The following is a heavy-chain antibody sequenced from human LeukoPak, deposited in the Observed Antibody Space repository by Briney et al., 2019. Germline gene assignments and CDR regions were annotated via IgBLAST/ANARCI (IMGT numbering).Heavy chain of an antibody. V-gene: IGHV4-59*01. J-gene: IGHJ4*02. D-gene: IGHD1-26*01. CDR1: GASISSYY. CDR3: ARSLKWELLPFDY. CDR2: IYYSGST. Sequence: PSETLSLTCTVSGASISSYYWSWIWQPPGKGLEWIGYIYYSGSTNYNPSLKSRVTISVDTSKNQFSLKLSSVTAADTAVYYCARSLKWELLPFDYWGQGTLVTVSS.